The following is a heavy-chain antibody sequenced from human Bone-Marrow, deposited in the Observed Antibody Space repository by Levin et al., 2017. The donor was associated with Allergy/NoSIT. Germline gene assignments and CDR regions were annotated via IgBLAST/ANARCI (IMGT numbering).Heavy chain of an antibody. V-gene: IGHV3-33*01. CDR1: GFSFRNYG. CDR2: IWYDGGTQ. Sequence: GGSLRLSCAASGFSFRNYGMHWVRQAPGKGLEWVAVIWYDGGTQYFADSVKGRFTVSRDNAKDTVFLQINSLRVEDTAIYYCARDLRRGYSYGFDYWGQGTLVTVSS. J-gene: IGHJ4*02. CDR3: ARDLRRGYSYGFDY. D-gene: IGHD5-18*01.